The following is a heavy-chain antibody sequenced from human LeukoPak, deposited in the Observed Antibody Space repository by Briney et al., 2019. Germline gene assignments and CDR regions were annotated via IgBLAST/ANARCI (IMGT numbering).Heavy chain of an antibody. CDR1: GFTFSSYA. J-gene: IGHJ6*02. CDR3: AKDVGGGYWFGGMDV. Sequence: GGSLRLSCAASGFTFSSYALTWVRQAPGKGLEGASAISGSGSNTYYADSVKGRFIISRDNSKTTLDLKMESLRAEDPAVYYCAKDVGGGYWFGGMDVWGQGATVTVSS. V-gene: IGHV3-23*01. CDR2: ISGSGSNT. D-gene: IGHD3-22*01.